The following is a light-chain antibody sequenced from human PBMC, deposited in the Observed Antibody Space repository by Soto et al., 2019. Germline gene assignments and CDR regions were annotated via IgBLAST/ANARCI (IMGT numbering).Light chain of an antibody. CDR3: QQTNSFPLT. Sequence: DLQMTQSPSSVSASVGDRVTITCRASQAISSWLAWYQQKPGKAPKLLIYAASTLQSGVPSRFSGSGSGTDFTLTISRLQPEDFASYFCQQTNSFPLTFGPGTRVDIK. CDR2: AAS. J-gene: IGKJ3*01. CDR1: QAISSW. V-gene: IGKV1-12*01.